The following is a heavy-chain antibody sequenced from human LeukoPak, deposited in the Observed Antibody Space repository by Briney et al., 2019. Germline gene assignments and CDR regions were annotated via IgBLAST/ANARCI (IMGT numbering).Heavy chain of an antibody. CDR3: ARGVTYYYGSGMLNFDY. J-gene: IGHJ4*02. D-gene: IGHD3-10*01. V-gene: IGHV1-18*01. Sequence: ASVKVSCKASGYTFTSYGISWLRQAPGQGLEWMGWISAYNGNTNYAQKLQGRVTMTTDTSTSTAYMELRSLRSDDTAVYYCARGVTYYYGSGMLNFDYWGQGTLVTVSS. CDR2: ISAYNGNT. CDR1: GYTFTSYG.